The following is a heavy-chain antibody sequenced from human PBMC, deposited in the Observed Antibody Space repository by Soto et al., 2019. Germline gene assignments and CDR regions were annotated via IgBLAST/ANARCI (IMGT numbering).Heavy chain of an antibody. CDR3: ARGVRQLGRYYYYMDV. J-gene: IGHJ6*03. D-gene: IGHD6-6*01. Sequence: SETLSLTCAVYGGSFSNYYWSWIRQPPGKGLEWIGENNHSGSTKYNPSLKSRVTISVDTSKNQFSLKLSSVTAADTAVYYCARGVRQLGRYYYYMDVWGKGTTVTVSS. CDR2: NNHSGST. V-gene: IGHV4-34*01. CDR1: GGSFSNYY.